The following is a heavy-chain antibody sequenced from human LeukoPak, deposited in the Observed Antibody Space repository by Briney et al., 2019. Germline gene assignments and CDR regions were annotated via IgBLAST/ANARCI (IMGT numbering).Heavy chain of an antibody. CDR3: ATDSYGYRGRLTY. V-gene: IGHV1-2*02. D-gene: IGHD5-18*01. CDR1: GYTFTGYY. Sequence: WASVKVSCKASGYTFTGYYMHWVRQAPGQGLEWMGWINPNSGGTNYAQKFQGRVTMTRDTSISTAYMELSRLRSDDTAVYYCATDSYGYRGRLTYWGQGTLVTVSS. CDR2: INPNSGGT. J-gene: IGHJ4*02.